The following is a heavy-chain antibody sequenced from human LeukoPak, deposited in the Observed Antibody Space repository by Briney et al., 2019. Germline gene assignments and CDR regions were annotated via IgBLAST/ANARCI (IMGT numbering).Heavy chain of an antibody. CDR2: INPNSGGT. D-gene: IGHD6-13*01. V-gene: IGHV1-2*02. Sequence: ASVKVSCKASGYTFTGYYMHWVRQAPGQGLEWMGWINPNSGGTNYAQKFQGRVTMTRDTSISTAYMELSSLRSEDTAVYYCAAAGTKRNWFDPWGQGTLVTVSS. CDR3: AAAGTKRNWFDP. J-gene: IGHJ5*02. CDR1: GYTFTGYY.